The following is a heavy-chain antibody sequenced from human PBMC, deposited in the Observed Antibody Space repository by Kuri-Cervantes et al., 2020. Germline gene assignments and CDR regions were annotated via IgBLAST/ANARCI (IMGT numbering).Heavy chain of an antibody. J-gene: IGHJ3*02. Sequence: GESLKISCVGSGFTFSSYGMHWVRQAPGKGLEWVALISYDGSIKYYADSVKGQITISRDNSLDTVYLQMNSLRAEDTAVYYCAKDLKPRGVLHLGELSFPDAFDIWGQGTMVTVSS. D-gene: IGHD3-16*02. CDR3: AKDLKPRGVLHLGELSFPDAFDI. CDR1: GFTFSSYG. V-gene: IGHV3-30*18. CDR2: ISYDGSIK.